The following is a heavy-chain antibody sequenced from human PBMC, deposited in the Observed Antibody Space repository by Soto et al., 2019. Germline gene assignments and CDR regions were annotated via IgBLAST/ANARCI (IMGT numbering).Heavy chain of an antibody. V-gene: IGHV3-23*01. CDR3: AKARLPGYSSSWTPFDY. D-gene: IGHD6-13*01. Sequence: RRLSCAASGFTFSSYAMSWVRQAPGKGLEWVSAISGSGGSTYYADSVKGRFTISRDNSKNTLYLQMNSLRAEDTAVYYCAKARLPGYSSSWTPFDYWGQGTLVTVSS. CDR1: GFTFSSYA. J-gene: IGHJ4*02. CDR2: ISGSGGST.